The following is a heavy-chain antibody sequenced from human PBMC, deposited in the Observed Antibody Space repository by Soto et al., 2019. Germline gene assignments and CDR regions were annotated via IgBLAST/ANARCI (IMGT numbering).Heavy chain of an antibody. Sequence: KQSQTLSLTCAISGDSVSSNSAAWNWIRQSPSRGLEWLGRTYYRSKWYNDYAVSVKSRITINPDTSKNQFSLQLNSVTPEDTAVYYCARTPTFGGVIWFDPWGQGTLVTVSS. J-gene: IGHJ5*02. V-gene: IGHV6-1*01. CDR1: GDSVSSNSAA. CDR2: TYYRSKWYN. D-gene: IGHD3-16*01. CDR3: ARTPTFGGVIWFDP.